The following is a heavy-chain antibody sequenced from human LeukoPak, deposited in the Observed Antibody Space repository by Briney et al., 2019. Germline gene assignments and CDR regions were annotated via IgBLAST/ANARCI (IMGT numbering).Heavy chain of an antibody. V-gene: IGHV3-7*01. CDR2: INQYGSTK. J-gene: IGHJ4*02. Sequence: GGSLRLSCAASGLTVSNYYMSWVRQAPGKGLEWVANINQYGSTKNYVDSVKGRFTISRDNAKSSLYLQMNSLRAEDTAVYYCARDSGDCTCPAYWGQGTLVTVSS. CDR1: GLTVSNYY. D-gene: IGHD2-21*02. CDR3: ARDSGDCTCPAY.